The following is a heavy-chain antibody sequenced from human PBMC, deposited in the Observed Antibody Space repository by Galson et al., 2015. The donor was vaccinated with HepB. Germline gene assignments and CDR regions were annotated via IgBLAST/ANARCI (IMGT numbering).Heavy chain of an antibody. CDR3: ARVLLVGADDAFDI. CDR2: INAGNGNT. CDR1: GYTLTSYA. J-gene: IGHJ3*02. D-gene: IGHD1-26*01. V-gene: IGHV1-3*01. Sequence: SVKVSCKASGYTLTSYAMHWVRQAPGQRLEWMGWINAGNGNTKYSQKFQGRVTITRDTSASTAYMELSSLRSEDTAVYYCARVLLVGADDAFDIWGRGTMVTVSS.